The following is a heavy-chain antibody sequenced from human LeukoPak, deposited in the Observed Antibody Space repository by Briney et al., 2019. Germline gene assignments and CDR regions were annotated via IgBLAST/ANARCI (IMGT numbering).Heavy chain of an antibody. Sequence: PGGSLRLSCAASGFTFSSHYMHWVRQAPGKGLEWVAFIQDDGTNHWSADSVKGRFTVSRDNSMDTLYLHMNSLRDEDTAVYYCVRDMSTADLDHWGLGTLVTVFS. D-gene: IGHD5/OR15-5a*01. CDR1: GFTFSSHY. CDR2: IQDDGTNH. J-gene: IGHJ4*02. V-gene: IGHV3-30*02. CDR3: VRDMSTADLDH.